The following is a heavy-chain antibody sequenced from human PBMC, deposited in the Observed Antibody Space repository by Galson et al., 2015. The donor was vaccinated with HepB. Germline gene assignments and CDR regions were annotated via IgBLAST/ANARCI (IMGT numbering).Heavy chain of an antibody. J-gene: IGHJ6*03. V-gene: IGHV1-69*13. Sequence: SVKVSCKASGGTFSSYAISWVRQAPGQGLEWMGGIIPIFGTANYAQKFQGRVTITADESTSTAYMELSSLRSEDTAVYYCARGGDDFWSGYCIYYHYYYMDVWGKGTTVTVSS. CDR3: ARGGDDFWSGYCIYYHYYYMDV. CDR1: GGTFSSYA. CDR2: IIPIFGTA. D-gene: IGHD3-3*01.